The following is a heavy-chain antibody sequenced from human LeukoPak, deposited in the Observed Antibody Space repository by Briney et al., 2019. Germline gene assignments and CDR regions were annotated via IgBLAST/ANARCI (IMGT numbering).Heavy chain of an antibody. CDR1: GGSISSDY. CDR3: ARGRLNGLGY. D-gene: IGHD1-1*01. J-gene: IGHJ4*02. Sequence: SETLSLTCTVSGGSISSDYWSWIRQPPGKGLEWIGYIYYSGSTNYNPSLTSRVTISVDTSKNQISLKLSSVTAADTAVYYCARGRLNGLGYWGQGTLVTVSS. CDR2: IYYSGST. V-gene: IGHV4-59*01.